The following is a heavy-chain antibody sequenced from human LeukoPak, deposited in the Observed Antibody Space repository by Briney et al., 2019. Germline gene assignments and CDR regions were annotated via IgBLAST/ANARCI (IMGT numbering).Heavy chain of an antibody. D-gene: IGHD3-22*01. Sequence: PGGSLRLSCAASGFTFSSYEMNWVRQAPGKGLEWVSYISSSGSTIYYADSVKGRFTISRDNSKNTLYLQMNSLRADDTAVYYCAKDPPSSYYDSSGPLGDYWGQGTLVTVFS. CDR1: GFTFSSYE. CDR2: ISSSGSTI. CDR3: AKDPPSSYYDSSGPLGDY. J-gene: IGHJ4*02. V-gene: IGHV3-48*03.